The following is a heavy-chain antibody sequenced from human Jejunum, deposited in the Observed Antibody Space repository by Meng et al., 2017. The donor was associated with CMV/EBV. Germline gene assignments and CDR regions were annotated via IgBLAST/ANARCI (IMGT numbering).Heavy chain of an antibody. CDR3: AKESMARNYFDH. D-gene: IGHD2/OR15-2a*01. Sequence: SGFTFSTYTMNWVRQAPGKGLEWVSSISPSSNYIYYADSVKGRFTISRDNAKHSLYLEMNSLRADDTAVYYCAKESMARNYFDHWGQGTLVTVSS. V-gene: IGHV3-21*01. CDR1: GFTFSTYT. CDR2: ISPSSNYI. J-gene: IGHJ4*02.